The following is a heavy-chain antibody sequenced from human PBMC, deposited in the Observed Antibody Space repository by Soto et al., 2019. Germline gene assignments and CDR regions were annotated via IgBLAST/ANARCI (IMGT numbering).Heavy chain of an antibody. CDR3: MTSVTTHDY. J-gene: IGHJ4*02. Sequence: WGSLRLFCAASGFTFSSYWTNWVRLAPGKGLGWVANIKQDGSQKDYVDSVKGRFTISRDNAKNSLYLQMSSLRAEDTAVYYCMTSVTTHDYWGQGTLVTGSS. V-gene: IGHV3-7*01. CDR1: GFTFSSYW. D-gene: IGHD4-17*01. CDR2: IKQDGSQK.